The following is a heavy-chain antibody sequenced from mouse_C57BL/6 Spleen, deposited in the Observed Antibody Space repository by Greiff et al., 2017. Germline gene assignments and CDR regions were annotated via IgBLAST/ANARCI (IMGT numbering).Heavy chain of an antibody. J-gene: IGHJ3*01. CDR1: GYTFTSYW. CDR2: IHPNSGST. D-gene: IGHD2-3*01. V-gene: IGHV1-64*01. CDR3: ARGLLQVVFFAY. Sequence: QVQLQQPGAELVKPGASVKLSCKASGYTFTSYWMHWVKQRPGQGLEWIGMIHPNSGSTKYNEKFKIKATLTVDKSSSTAYMQLSSLTSEDSAVYYCARGLLQVVFFAYWGQGTLVTVSA.